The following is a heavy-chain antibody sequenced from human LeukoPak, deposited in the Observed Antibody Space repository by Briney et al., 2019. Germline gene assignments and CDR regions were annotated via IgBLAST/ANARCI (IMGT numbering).Heavy chain of an antibody. CDR1: GFTFSSYA. J-gene: IGHJ4*02. CDR2: ITYDGSIK. CDR3: AREGRVAGFDY. D-gene: IGHD6-19*01. Sequence: PGGSLRLSCAASGFTFSSYAIHWVRQAPGKGLEWVAVITYDGSIKYYADSVKGRFTISRDNFKNTLYLQLDSLRAEDTAVYYCAREGRVAGFDYWGQGTLVTVSS. V-gene: IGHV3-30*04.